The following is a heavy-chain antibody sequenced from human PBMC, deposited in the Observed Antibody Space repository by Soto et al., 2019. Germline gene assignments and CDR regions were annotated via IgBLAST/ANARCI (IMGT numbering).Heavy chain of an antibody. D-gene: IGHD6-19*01. CDR1: GLTFTTYW. V-gene: IGHV3-7*03. Sequence: GGSLRLSCVASGLTFTTYWMTWVRQAPGKGLEWVANIKQDGSEKYYVDSVKGRFTISRDDAENSLYLQMNSLRAEDTAVYYCAREGGYSSGWYQGSKGYYYYGMDVWGQGTTVTVSS. J-gene: IGHJ6*02. CDR3: AREGGYSSGWYQGSKGYYYYGMDV. CDR2: IKQDGSEK.